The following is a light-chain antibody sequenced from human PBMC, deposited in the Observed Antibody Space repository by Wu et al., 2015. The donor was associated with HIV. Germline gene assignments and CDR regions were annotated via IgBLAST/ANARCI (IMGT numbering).Light chain of an antibody. V-gene: IGKV1-39*01. CDR1: QDIVTY. J-gene: IGKJ3*01. CDR3: QQSYSTPFT. CDR2: DAS. Sequence: IQLTQSPSSLSASIGDRVSITCRASQDIVTYLAWYQQTPGKAPRVLIYDASTLQSGVSSRFSGSGSGADFTLTISGLQREDFATYYCQQSYSTPFTFGPGTKVDIK.